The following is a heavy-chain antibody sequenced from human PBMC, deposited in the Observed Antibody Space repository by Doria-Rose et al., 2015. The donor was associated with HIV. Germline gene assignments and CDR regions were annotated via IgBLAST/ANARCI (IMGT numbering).Heavy chain of an antibody. CDR1: GVSLSSPGMG. J-gene: IGHJ4*02. D-gene: IGHD6-13*01. CDR3: ARIKSCRWYHKYYFDF. V-gene: IGHV2-26*01. Sequence: ESGPVLVKPTKTLTLTCTVSGVSLSSPGMGVSWIRQPPGKALEWPANIFSDDERSYKTSLKSRLTISRGTSKSQVVLTMTDMDPVDTATYYCARIKSCRWYHKYYFDFWGQGTLVIVSA. CDR2: IFSDDER.